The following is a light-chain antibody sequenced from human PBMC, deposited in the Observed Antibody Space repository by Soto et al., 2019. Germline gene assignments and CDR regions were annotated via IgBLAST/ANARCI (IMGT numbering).Light chain of an antibody. CDR1: QSVSNSY. V-gene: IGKV3-20*01. Sequence: EIVLTQSPGTLSLSPGERATLSCRASQSVSNSYLAWFQQTPGQAPRLLIYGASNRATGIPNRFSGSGSGTDFTLTISSLEPEDSAVYYCQQYANSPLTFGGGTKLEIK. CDR3: QQYANSPLT. CDR2: GAS. J-gene: IGKJ4*01.